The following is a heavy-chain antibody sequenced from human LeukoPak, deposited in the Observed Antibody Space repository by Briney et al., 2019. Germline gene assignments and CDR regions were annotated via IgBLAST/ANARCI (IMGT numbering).Heavy chain of an antibody. V-gene: IGHV4-39*07. CDR1: GGSISSSSYY. D-gene: IGHD6-19*01. J-gene: IGHJ5*02. CDR2: MFYSGSP. Sequence: SETLSLTCTVSGGSISSSSYYWGWIRQPPGKGLEWIGSMFYSGSPYYNPSLKSRVTISVDTSKNQFSLKLSSVTAADTAVYYCARDSLRSSGWYLGWFDPWGQGTLVTVSS. CDR3: ARDSLRSSGWYLGWFDP.